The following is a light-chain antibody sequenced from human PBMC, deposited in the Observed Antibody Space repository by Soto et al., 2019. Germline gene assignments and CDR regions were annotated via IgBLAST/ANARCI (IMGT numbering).Light chain of an antibody. Sequence: QSVLTQPASVSGSPGQSITISCTGTSSDVGSYNLVSWYQQHPGKAPKLMIYEGSKRPSGVSNRFSGSKSGNTASLTISALHAEAAADYYCCSYAGSSVVVFGGGTKLTVL. CDR3: CSYAGSSVVV. V-gene: IGLV2-23*01. CDR2: EGS. J-gene: IGLJ2*01. CDR1: SSDVGSYNL.